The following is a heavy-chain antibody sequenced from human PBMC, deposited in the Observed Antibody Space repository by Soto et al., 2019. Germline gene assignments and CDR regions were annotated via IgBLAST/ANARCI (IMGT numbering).Heavy chain of an antibody. J-gene: IGHJ4*02. CDR2: INHSGST. Sequence: QVQLQQWGAGLLKPSETLSLTCAVYGGSFSGYYWSWIRQPPGKGLEWIGEINHSGSTNYNPSLKSRXXISXXTXXXXXXXXXXXXXXXXXXXXXXXXXXXXVXXXGQGTLVTVSS. CDR3: XXXXXXVXX. CDR1: GGSFSGYY. V-gene: IGHV4-34*01.